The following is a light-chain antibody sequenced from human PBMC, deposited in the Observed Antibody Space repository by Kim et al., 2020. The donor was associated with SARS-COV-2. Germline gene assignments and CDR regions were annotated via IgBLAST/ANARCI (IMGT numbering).Light chain of an antibody. J-gene: IGLJ1*01. V-gene: IGLV3-1*01. CDR3: QAWDSSPASYV. CDR2: QDS. Sequence: SYELTQPPSVSVSPGQTASITCSGDKLGDKYACWYQQKPGQSPVLVIYQDSKRPSGIPERFSGSNSGNTATLTISGTQAMDEADYYCQAWDSSPASYVFG. CDR1: KLGDKY.